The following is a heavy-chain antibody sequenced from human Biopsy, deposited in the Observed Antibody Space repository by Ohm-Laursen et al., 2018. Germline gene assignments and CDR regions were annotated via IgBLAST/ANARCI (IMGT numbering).Heavy chain of an antibody. CDR3: ARSNGYGDYRFDD. CDR2: ISYTGDT. V-gene: IGHV4-59*07. Sequence: SDTLSLICTVSGDSISSDFWSWIRQTPGKGLEWIGYISYTGDTNYNPSLESRITISLDTSKNQFSLMLSSVTAADTAVYYCARSNGYGDYRFDDWGQGTLVTVAS. CDR1: GDSISSDF. J-gene: IGHJ4*02. D-gene: IGHD4-11*01.